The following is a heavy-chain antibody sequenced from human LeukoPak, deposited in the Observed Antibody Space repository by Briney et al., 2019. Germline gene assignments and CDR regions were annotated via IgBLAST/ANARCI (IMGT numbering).Heavy chain of an antibody. J-gene: IGHJ4*02. Sequence: VGSLKLSCAASGFTFSSYGMYWVRQAPGKGLEWVAFIRSDGSNKYYADSVKGRVTITRDKSNNTLYLQVNSLRSEDTAVYYCAKTLECSSSTSCYNLDYWGQGTLVTVSS. CDR1: GFTFSSYG. CDR3: AKTLECSSSTSCYNLDY. V-gene: IGHV3-30*02. D-gene: IGHD2-2*02. CDR2: IRSDGSNK.